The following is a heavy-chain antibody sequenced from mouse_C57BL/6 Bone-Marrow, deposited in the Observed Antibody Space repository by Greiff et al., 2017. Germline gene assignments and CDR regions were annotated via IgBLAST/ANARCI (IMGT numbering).Heavy chain of an antibody. CDR3: ARRTGNYFDY. CDR1: GFTFSSYG. Sequence: EVQGVESGGDLVKPGGSLKLSCAASGFTFSSYGMSWVRQTPDKRLEWVATISSGGSYTYYPDSVKGRFTISRDNAKNTLYLQMSSLKSEDTAMXYCARRTGNYFDYWGQGTTLTVSS. V-gene: IGHV5-6*01. D-gene: IGHD4-1*01. CDR2: ISSGGSYT. J-gene: IGHJ2*01.